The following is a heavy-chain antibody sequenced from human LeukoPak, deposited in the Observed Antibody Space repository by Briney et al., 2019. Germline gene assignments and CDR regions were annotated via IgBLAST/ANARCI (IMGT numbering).Heavy chain of an antibody. Sequence: GGSLRLSCAASGFTFKSYAMTWVRQAPGKGLEWVSAIGGGGDKVFYADSVKGRFTISRDNSKQTLFLQMNSLGAADTAVYYCAKVSSGEHTFWSDFSQGKWFDPWGQGTLVTVSS. D-gene: IGHD3-3*01. J-gene: IGHJ5*02. CDR2: IGGGGDKV. CDR1: GFTFKSYA. V-gene: IGHV3-23*01. CDR3: AKVSSGEHTFWSDFSQGKWFDP.